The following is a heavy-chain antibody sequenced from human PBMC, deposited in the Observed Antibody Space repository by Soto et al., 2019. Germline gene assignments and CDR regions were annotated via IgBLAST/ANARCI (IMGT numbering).Heavy chain of an antibody. J-gene: IGHJ6*02. CDR3: ARSQGSSTSLEIYYYYYYGMDV. CDR2: IIPISDTT. V-gene: IGHV1-69*01. CDR1: GGTFSSYA. D-gene: IGHD2-2*01. Sequence: QVQLVQSGAEVKKPGSSVKVSCKASGGTFSSYAISWVRQAPGQGLEWMGGIIPISDTTNYAQTYQGRVTITADESTSTAYMELSSLRSEDTAVYYCARSQGSSTSLEIYYYYYYGMDVWGQGTTVTVSS.